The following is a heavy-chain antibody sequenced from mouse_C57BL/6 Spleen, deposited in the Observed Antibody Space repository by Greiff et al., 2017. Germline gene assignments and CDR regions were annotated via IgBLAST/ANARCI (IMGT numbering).Heavy chain of an antibody. CDR3: ARIYDYVPYYAMDY. D-gene: IGHD2-4*01. V-gene: IGHV2-9-1*01. CDR1: GFSLTSYA. Sequence: VKLVESGPGLVAPSQSLSITCTVSGFSLTSYAISWVRQPPGKGLEWLGVIWTGGGTNYNSALKSRLSISKDNSKSQVFLKMNSLQTDDTARYYCARIYDYVPYYAMDYWGQGTSVTVSS. CDR2: IWTGGGT. J-gene: IGHJ4*01.